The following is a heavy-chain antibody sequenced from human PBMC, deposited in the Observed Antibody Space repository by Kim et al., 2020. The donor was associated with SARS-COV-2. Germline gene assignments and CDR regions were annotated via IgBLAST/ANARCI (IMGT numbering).Heavy chain of an antibody. Sequence: SETLSLTCTVSGGSISSSSYYWGWIRQPPGKGLEWIGSIYYSGSTYYNPSLKSRVTISVDTSKNQFSLKLSSVTAADTAVYYCASQGGQLWLKDPFDCWGQGTLVTVSS. CDR1: GGSISSSSYY. J-gene: IGHJ4*02. V-gene: IGHV4-39*01. D-gene: IGHD5-18*01. CDR3: ASQGGQLWLKDPFDC. CDR2: IYYSGST.